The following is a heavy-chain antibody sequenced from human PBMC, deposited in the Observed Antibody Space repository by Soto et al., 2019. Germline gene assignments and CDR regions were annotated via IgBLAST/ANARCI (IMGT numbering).Heavy chain of an antibody. Sequence: SETLSLTCAVSGGSISSSNWWSWVRQPPGKGLEWIGEIYHSGSTNYNPSLKSRVTISVDKSKNQFSLKLSSVTAADTAVYYCARDIRAAAGIFYYSSGMDVWGQGPTATVSS. CDR1: GGSISSSNW. D-gene: IGHD6-13*01. CDR3: ARDIRAAAGIFYYSSGMDV. J-gene: IGHJ6*02. V-gene: IGHV4-4*02. CDR2: IYHSGST.